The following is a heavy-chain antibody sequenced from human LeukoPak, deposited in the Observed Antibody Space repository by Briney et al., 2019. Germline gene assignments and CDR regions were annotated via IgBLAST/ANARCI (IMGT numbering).Heavy chain of an antibody. CDR1: GFTFSSYG. D-gene: IGHD3-10*01. CDR3: ARDIPAKTYYCGSGSYPRYYYYYHGMDV. CDR2: IWYDGSNK. J-gene: IGHJ6*02. Sequence: GGSLRLSCAASGFTFSSYGMHWVRQAPGKGLEWVAVIWYDGSNKYYADSVKGRFTISRDNSKNTLYLQMNSLRAEDTAVYYCARDIPAKTYYCGSGSYPRYYYYYHGMDVWGQGTTVTVSS. V-gene: IGHV3-33*01.